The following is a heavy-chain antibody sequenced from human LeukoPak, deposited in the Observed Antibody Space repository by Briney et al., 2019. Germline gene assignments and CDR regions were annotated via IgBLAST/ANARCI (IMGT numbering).Heavy chain of an antibody. J-gene: IGHJ6*02. CDR2: ISSSSSTI. CDR1: GFTFSSYS. D-gene: IGHD4-23*01. CDR3: ASYGGNVFAYYGMDV. Sequence: PGGSLRLSCAASGFTFSSYSMNWVRQAPGKGLEWVSYISSSSSTIYYADSVKGRFTISRDNAKNSLYLQMNSLRAEDTAVYYCASYGGNVFAYYGMDVWGQGTTVTVSS. V-gene: IGHV3-48*04.